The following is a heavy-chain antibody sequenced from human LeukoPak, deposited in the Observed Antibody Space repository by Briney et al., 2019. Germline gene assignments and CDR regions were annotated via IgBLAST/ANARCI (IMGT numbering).Heavy chain of an antibody. Sequence: SETLSLTCAVSGGSINSHYWGWIRKPPGKGLQWIGDIFYTGKNNYNPSLKSRVTISLDTSKYHLSLHLTSVLAADTAIYYCVRRDPGWIYFDYWGQGILVTVSS. D-gene: IGHD6-19*01. V-gene: IGHV4-59*08. CDR1: GGSINSHY. CDR2: IFYTGKN. CDR3: VRRDPGWIYFDY. J-gene: IGHJ4*02.